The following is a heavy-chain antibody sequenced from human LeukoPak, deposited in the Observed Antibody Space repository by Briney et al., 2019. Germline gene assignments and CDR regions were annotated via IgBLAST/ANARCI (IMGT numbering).Heavy chain of an antibody. CDR2: IIPIFGTA. V-gene: IGHV1-69*05. CDR3: ARDLDIVVVVAANPSGY. Sequence: ASVKVSCKASGGTFSSYAISWVRQAPGQGLEWMGRIIPIFGTANYAQKFQGRVTITTDESTSTAYMELSSLRSEDTAVYYCARDLDIVVVVAANPSGYWGQGTLVTVSS. D-gene: IGHD2-15*01. J-gene: IGHJ4*02. CDR1: GGTFSSYA.